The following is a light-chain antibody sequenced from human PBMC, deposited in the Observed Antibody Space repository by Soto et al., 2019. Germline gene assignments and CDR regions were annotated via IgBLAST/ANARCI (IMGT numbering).Light chain of an antibody. Sequence: QSVLTQPASVSGSPGQSITISCTGSSSDVGTYNLVSRYQQHPGKPPKLMIYEVSKRASGVSNRFSGSKSGNTASLTISGLQAEDEANYYCCSHAGGSTYVFGIGTKVTVL. V-gene: IGLV2-23*02. CDR2: EVS. CDR1: SSDVGTYNL. CDR3: CSHAGGSTYV. J-gene: IGLJ1*01.